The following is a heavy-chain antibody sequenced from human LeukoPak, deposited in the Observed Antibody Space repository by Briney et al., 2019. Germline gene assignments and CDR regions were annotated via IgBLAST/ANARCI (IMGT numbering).Heavy chain of an antibody. D-gene: IGHD3-10*01. CDR2: IKYDGSEK. J-gene: IGHJ5*01. CDR3: AREPVRKRWFDS. Sequence: GGSLRLSCTGSGFAFSNYWMSWVRQAPGKGLEWVANIKYDGSEKYYVDSVKGRLTISRDNAKNSLYLQMDSLRAEDTAVYYCAREPVRKRWFDSWGQGTLVTVSS. CDR1: GFAFSNYW. V-gene: IGHV3-7*03.